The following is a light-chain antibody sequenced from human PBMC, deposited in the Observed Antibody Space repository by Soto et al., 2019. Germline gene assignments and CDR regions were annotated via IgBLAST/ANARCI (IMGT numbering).Light chain of an antibody. V-gene: IGKV3-20*01. CDR3: QQYSGSLPWT. CDR2: ATS. J-gene: IGKJ1*01. Sequence: EIVLTQSPGTLSLSPGDRATLSCRASQSLGSTYLAWLQQRPGQAPRLLIFATSTRASGVPDRFTGSRSGAEFTLTISGLEPEDFAVYYCQQYSGSLPWTFGQGTNVEI. CDR1: QSLGSTY.